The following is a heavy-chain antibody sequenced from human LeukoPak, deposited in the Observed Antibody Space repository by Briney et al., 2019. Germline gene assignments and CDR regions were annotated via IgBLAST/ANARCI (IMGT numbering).Heavy chain of an antibody. CDR2: VSPGGST. J-gene: IGHJ5*02. CDR3: ARDGGTRLGFDP. V-gene: IGHV4-34*01. Sequence: SETLSLTCAMHSESSGGDDWTWIRQPPGKGLEWIGEVSPGGSTRYNPSLRSRVTISLDTSRSRFSLRLSSVTTADTGVYYCARDGGTRLGFDPWGQGTLVTVSS. CDR1: SESSGGDD. D-gene: IGHD3-16*01.